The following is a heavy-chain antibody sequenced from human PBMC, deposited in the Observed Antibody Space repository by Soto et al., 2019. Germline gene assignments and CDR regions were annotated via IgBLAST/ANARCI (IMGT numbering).Heavy chain of an antibody. D-gene: IGHD2-21*01. CDR3: AKGLALMAGH. J-gene: IGHJ1*01. CDR1: GFSFNTYV. Sequence: PCGSLRLSCTDSGFSFNTYVMDWVRQAPGKGLEWVARILYDGSKEYYADSVKGRFTISRDNSKNTLYLQMDRLRVEDTAVYFCAKGLALMAGHWGQGTPGTVSS. V-gene: IGHV3-30*18. CDR2: ILYDGSKE.